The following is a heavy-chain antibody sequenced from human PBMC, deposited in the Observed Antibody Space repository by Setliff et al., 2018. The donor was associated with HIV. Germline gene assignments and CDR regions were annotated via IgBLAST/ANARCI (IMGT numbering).Heavy chain of an antibody. J-gene: IGHJ6*02. D-gene: IGHD3-3*01. CDR2: VYHTGST. CDR3: ARRLQFLEFLHGVGGLDV. CDR1: GYSMSSGYY. Sequence: SETLSLTCGVSGYSMSSGYYWGWIRQPPGKGLEWIGNVYHTGSTYYNPSLKSRVTISVDTSKTQFSLSLTSVTAADTAMYYCARRLQFLEFLHGVGGLDVWGQGTTVTVSS. V-gene: IGHV4-38-2*01.